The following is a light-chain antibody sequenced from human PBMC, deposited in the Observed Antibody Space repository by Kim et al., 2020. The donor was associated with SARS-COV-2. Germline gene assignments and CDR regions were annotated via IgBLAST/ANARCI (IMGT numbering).Light chain of an antibody. V-gene: IGKV4-1*01. CDR2: WAS. CDR3: QQYYTTPWT. Sequence: DIVMTQSSDSLAVSLGERATIDCKSSQSVLYSSDNKNCLAWYQQKPGQPLKLLIYWASTRESGVPDRFSGSGSGTDFTLTISSLQSEDVAVYYCQQYYTTPWTFGHGTKVDIK. CDR1: QSVLYSSDNKNC. J-gene: IGKJ1*01.